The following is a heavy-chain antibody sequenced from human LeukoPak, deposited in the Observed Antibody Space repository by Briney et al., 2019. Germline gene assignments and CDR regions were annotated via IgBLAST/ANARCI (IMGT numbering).Heavy chain of an antibody. CDR3: ARRITVVRGVIVSEYYMDV. CDR2: ITGSGGNT. D-gene: IGHD3-10*01. CDR1: GFTFSSYS. J-gene: IGHJ6*03. Sequence: PGGSLRLSCAASGFTFSSYSMNWVRQAPGKGLEWVSTITGSGGNTYYAESVKGRFTISRGNSKNTLYLQMNSLRAEDTAVYYCARRITVVRGVIVSEYYMDVWGKGTTVTISS. V-gene: IGHV3-23*01.